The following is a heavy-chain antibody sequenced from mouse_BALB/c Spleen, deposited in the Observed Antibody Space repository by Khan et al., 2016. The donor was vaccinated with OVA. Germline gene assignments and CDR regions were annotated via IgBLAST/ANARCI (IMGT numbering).Heavy chain of an antibody. V-gene: IGHV3-2*02. CDR1: GYSITSDYA. J-gene: IGHJ2*01. D-gene: IGHD2-10*02. Sequence: VQLKESGPGLVKPSQSLSLTCTVTGYSITSDYAWNWIRQFPGNKLECLGYISYSGNTNYNPSLKSRISVTRDTSKNPFFLQLNSLTTEDTATYCCARGYGGYFDYWGQGTPLTVSA. CDR3: ARGYGGYFDY. CDR2: ISYSGNT.